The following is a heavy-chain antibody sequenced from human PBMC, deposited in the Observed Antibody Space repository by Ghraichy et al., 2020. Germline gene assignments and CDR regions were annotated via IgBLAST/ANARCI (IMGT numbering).Heavy chain of an antibody. CDR3: ANIWSGYSAYYYDMEV. Sequence: GGSLRLSCAASGFTFSNYAMSWVRPAPGRGLEWVSSIGGFDDNTYYVDSVQGRFTISRDNSKNTLFLQMNGLRAEDTAVYFCANIWSGYSAYYYDMEVWGQGTTVTVSS. CDR1: GFTFSNYA. CDR2: IGGFDDNT. J-gene: IGHJ6*02. D-gene: IGHD3-3*01. V-gene: IGHV3-23*01.